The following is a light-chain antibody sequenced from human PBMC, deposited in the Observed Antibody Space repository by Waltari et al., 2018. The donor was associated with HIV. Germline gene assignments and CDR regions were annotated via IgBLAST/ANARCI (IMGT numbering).Light chain of an antibody. CDR3: ELSYDFPRT. V-gene: IGKV1-39*01. CDR2: SAS. Sequence: DIQMTQSPNSLSASVGGTVTFTCRSSQKIGIYVNWYQHISGRPPRLLIFSASSLQRGVSSRFSGRGSGTDFTLTINNLQPEDFATYYCELSYDFPRTFGQGTTVE. J-gene: IGKJ1*01. CDR1: QKIGIY.